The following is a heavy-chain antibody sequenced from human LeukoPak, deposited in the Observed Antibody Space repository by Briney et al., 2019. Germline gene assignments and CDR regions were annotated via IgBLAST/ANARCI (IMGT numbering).Heavy chain of an antibody. Sequence: GGSLRLSCAASGFTFSNYAMTWVRQAPGKGLEWVSAITASGDDSYYADSVKGRFAISRDNSKNTFYLQMISLRAEDTAIYYCAKDRRQISVATTFDSWGQGTLVTVSS. J-gene: IGHJ4*02. CDR2: ITASGDDS. CDR3: AKDRRQISVATTFDS. D-gene: IGHD5-12*01. V-gene: IGHV3-23*01. CDR1: GFTFSNYA.